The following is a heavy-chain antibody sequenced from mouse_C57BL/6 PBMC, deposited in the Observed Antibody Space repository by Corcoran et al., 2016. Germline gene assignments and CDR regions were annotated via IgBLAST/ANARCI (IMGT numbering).Heavy chain of an antibody. J-gene: IGHJ3*01. V-gene: IGHV1-75*01. CDR3: ARSGLELTGRWFAY. D-gene: IGHD4-1*01. Sequence: QVQLQQSGPELVKPGASVKISCKTSGYTFTDYSINWVKQRPGQGLEWIGWIFPGSGSTYYNEKFKGKATLTVDKSSSTAYMLLSSLTSEDSAVYFCARSGLELTGRWFAYCGQGTLVTVSA. CDR2: IFPGSGST. CDR1: GYTFTDYS.